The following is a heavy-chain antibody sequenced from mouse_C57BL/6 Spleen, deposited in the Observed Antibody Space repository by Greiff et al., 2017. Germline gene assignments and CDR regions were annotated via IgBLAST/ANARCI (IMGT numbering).Heavy chain of an antibody. CDR2: IYPRSGNT. J-gene: IGHJ1*03. CDR3: ARRYYDYWYFDV. D-gene: IGHD2-4*01. Sequence: QVQLQQSGAELARPGASVKLSCKASGYTFTSYGISWVKQRTGQGLEWIGEIYPRSGNTYYNEKFKGKATLTADKSSSTAYMALRSLTSEDSAVYFCARRYYDYWYFDVWGTGTTVTVSS. V-gene: IGHV1-81*01. CDR1: GYTFTSYG.